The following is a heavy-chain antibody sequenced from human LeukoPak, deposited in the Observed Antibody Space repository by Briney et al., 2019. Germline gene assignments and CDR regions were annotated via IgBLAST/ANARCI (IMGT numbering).Heavy chain of an antibody. CDR2: ISSSSSTI. CDR3: AKDRGIAAAGDAFDI. J-gene: IGHJ3*02. V-gene: IGHV3-48*01. CDR1: GFTFSSYS. Sequence: GGSLRLSRAASGFTFSSYSMNWVRQAPGKGLEWVSYISSSSSTIYYADSVKGRFTISRDNSKNTLYLQMNSLRAEDTAVYYCAKDRGIAAAGDAFDIWGQGTMVTVSS. D-gene: IGHD6-13*01.